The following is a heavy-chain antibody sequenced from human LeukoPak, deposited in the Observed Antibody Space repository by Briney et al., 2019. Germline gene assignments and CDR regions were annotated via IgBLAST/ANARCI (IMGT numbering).Heavy chain of an antibody. CDR1: GGSFSGYY. CDR2: INHSGST. V-gene: IGHV4-34*01. D-gene: IGHD6-13*01. CDR3: ARSIAAAGKRGYYYYYGMDV. Sequence: SETLSLTCAVYGGSFSGYYWSWIRQPPGKGLEWIGKINHSGSTNYNPSLKSRVTISVDTSKNQFSLKLSSVTAADTAVYYCARSIAAAGKRGYYYYYGMDVWGPGTTVTVSS. J-gene: IGHJ6*02.